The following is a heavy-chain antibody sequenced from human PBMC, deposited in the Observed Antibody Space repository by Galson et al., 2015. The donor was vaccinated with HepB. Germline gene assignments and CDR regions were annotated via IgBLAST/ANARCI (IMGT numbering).Heavy chain of an antibody. D-gene: IGHD3-3*01. Sequence: SLRLSCAASGFTFSPFGMTWVRQAPGKGLEWVSVIGRDLNYIHYADSVKGRFITSRDNAKNTVYLQMNSLRVEDSGVYYCARDDSEWSRDCWGQGTLVTVAS. V-gene: IGHV3-21*03. CDR2: IGRDLNYI. J-gene: IGHJ4*02. CDR3: ARDDSEWSRDC. CDR1: GFTFSPFG.